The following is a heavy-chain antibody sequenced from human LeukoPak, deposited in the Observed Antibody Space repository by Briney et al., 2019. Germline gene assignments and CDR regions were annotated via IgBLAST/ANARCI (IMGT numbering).Heavy chain of an antibody. D-gene: IGHD6-13*01. CDR3: ARVRDSGRSGAWPQDY. Sequence: GGSLRLSCAASGFTFSTYEMHWVRQAPGKGLEWVANIKQDGSEKYYVDSVKGRFTISRDNAKNSLSLQMNSLRVEDTAVYYCARVRDSGRSGAWPQDYWGQGSLVTVSS. J-gene: IGHJ4*02. CDR2: IKQDGSEK. CDR1: GFTFSTYE. V-gene: IGHV3-7*05.